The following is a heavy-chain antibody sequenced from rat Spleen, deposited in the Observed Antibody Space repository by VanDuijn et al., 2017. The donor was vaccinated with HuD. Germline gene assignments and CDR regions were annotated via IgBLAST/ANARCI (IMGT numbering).Heavy chain of an antibody. CDR1: GFTFSNYD. D-gene: IGHD4-5*01. V-gene: IGHV5S23*01. CDR3: ARHGRGKTTYYYVMDA. Sequence: EVQLVESGGGLVQPGRSLKLSCAASGFTFSNYDMAWVRQAPTKGLEWVASISTGGGNTYYRDSVRARFTISRDNSKSTLYLQVDSLKSEDTATYYCARHGRGKTTYYYVMDAWGQGASVTVSS. CDR2: ISTGGGNT. J-gene: IGHJ4*01.